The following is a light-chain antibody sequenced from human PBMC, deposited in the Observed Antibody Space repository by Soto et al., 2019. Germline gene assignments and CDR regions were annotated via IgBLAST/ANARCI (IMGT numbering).Light chain of an antibody. J-gene: IGLJ1*01. CDR2: SVS. V-gene: IGLV2-14*01. Sequence: QSALTQPASVSGSPGQSITISCSGTSSDIGTYDHVAWFQQFPGKTPKLVIYSVSDRPSGVSYRFSGSKSGKTASLTISGLQADDEADYYGISYKVSRSSVFGTGPKVTV. CDR3: ISYKVSRSSV. CDR1: SSDIGTYDH.